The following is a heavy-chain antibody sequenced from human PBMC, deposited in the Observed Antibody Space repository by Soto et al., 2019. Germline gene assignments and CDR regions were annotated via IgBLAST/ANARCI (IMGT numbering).Heavy chain of an antibody. CDR2: ISWNSGSI. CDR3: AKDSGYERDYSYYYMDV. V-gene: IGHV3-9*01. Sequence: HPGGSLRLSCAASGFTFDDYAMHWVRQAPGKGLEWVSGISWNSGSIGYADSVKGRFTISRDNAKNSLYLQMNSLRAEDTALYYCAKDSGYERDYSYYYMDVWGKGTTVTVSS. J-gene: IGHJ6*03. CDR1: GFTFDDYA. D-gene: IGHD5-12*01.